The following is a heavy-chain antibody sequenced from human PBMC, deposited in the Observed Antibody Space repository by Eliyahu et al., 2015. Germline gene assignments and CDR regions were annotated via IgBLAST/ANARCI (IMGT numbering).Heavy chain of an antibody. CDR2: IRSKAYGGTT. CDR3: TRDLVPVNGDGYKYYFDY. D-gene: IGHD5-24*01. V-gene: IGHV3-49*03. Sequence: EVQLVESGGGLVQPGRSLRLXCTASGFTLGXYAMXWFRQAPGKGLEWVGFIRSKAYGGTTEYAASVKGRFTISRDDSKSIAYLQMNSLKTEDTAVYYCTRDLVPVNGDGYKYYFDYWGQGTLVTVSS. CDR1: GFTLGXYA. J-gene: IGHJ4*02.